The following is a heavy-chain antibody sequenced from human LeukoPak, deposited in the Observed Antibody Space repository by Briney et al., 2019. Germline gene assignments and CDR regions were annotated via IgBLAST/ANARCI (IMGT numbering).Heavy chain of an antibody. J-gene: IGHJ4*02. V-gene: IGHV4-39*01. D-gene: IGHD3/OR15-3a*01. CDR1: GVSISSSNSY. CDR2: IYYSGNT. CDR3: AXQTGSGLFILP. Sequence: PXETLXXXCTVSGVSISSSNSYWGWIRQPPGKGLEWIVSIYYSGNTYYNASRKSQISISIKTAKNQFSLRFTSVAAAAPAWYYCAXQTGSGLFILPGGQGTLVTVSS.